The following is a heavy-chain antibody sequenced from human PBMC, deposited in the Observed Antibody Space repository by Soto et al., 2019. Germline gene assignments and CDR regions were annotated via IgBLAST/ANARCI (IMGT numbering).Heavy chain of an antibody. Sequence: QVQLQESGPGLVKPSETLSLTCTVSGDSISSYFWSWIRQPPGKGLEWIGYVYSTEITNYNPSLKSRVAMSIDTSKHKFSLKVRSVTAADTAVYYCARGSEAWFDPWGQGTLVTVSS. CDR1: GDSISSYF. CDR2: VYSTEIT. CDR3: ARGSEAWFDP. V-gene: IGHV4-59*01. J-gene: IGHJ5*02.